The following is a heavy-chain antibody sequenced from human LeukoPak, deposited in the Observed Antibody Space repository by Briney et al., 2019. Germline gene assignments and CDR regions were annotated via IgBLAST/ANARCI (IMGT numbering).Heavy chain of an antibody. CDR3: TRITIHGNSDY. CDR2: IYYSGRT. CDR1: GGSISSYY. V-gene: IGHV4-59*01. Sequence: PSETLSLTCTVSGGSISSYYWSWIRQPPGKGLEWIGYIYYSGRTKYNPSLKSRVTFSLDMSKNQFSLKLDSVTAADTAMYYCTRITIHGNSDYWGQGTLVTVSS. D-gene: IGHD5-24*01. J-gene: IGHJ4*02.